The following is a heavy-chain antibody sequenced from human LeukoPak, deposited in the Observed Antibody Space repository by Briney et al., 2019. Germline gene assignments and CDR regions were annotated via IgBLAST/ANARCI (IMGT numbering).Heavy chain of an antibody. J-gene: IGHJ6*02. CDR3: ARGESTMVRGVPYYYYGMDV. CDR1: GCSISSGGYY. Sequence: SETLSLTCTVSGCSISSGGYYWSWIRQPPGKGLEWIGYIYHSGSTYYNPSLKSRVTISVDTSKNHFSLKLSSVTAADTAVYYCARGESTMVRGVPYYYYGMDVWGQGTTVTVSS. D-gene: IGHD3-10*01. V-gene: IGHV4-30-2*01. CDR2: IYHSGST.